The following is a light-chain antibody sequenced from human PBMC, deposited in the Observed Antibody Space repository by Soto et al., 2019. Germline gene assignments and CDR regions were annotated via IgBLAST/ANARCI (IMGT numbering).Light chain of an antibody. J-gene: IGKJ1*01. Sequence: EIVLTQSPGTLSLSPGERATLSCSASQSVGSNYLAWYQQKPGQAPRILIFAASSRATGIPDRFSGSGSGTDFTLTISRLEPEDFAVYYCQQYGSSSWTFGQGTKVDI. CDR2: AAS. CDR1: QSVGSNY. V-gene: IGKV3-20*01. CDR3: QQYGSSSWT.